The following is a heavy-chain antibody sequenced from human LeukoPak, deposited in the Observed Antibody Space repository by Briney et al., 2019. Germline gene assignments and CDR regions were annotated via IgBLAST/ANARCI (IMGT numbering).Heavy chain of an antibody. CDR2: IRYSGST. D-gene: IGHD3-10*01. J-gene: IGHJ6*04. CDR3: ARDQREVVRGVIQDYYYFYGMDV. Sequence: SETLSLTCTVSGGSVSSGSYYWSWIRQPPGKGLEWIGYIRYSGSTNYNPSLKSRVTISVDTSKNQFSLKLSSVTAADTAVYYCARDQREVVRGVIQDYYYFYGMDVWGKGTTVTVSS. CDR1: GGSVSSGSYY. V-gene: IGHV4-61*01.